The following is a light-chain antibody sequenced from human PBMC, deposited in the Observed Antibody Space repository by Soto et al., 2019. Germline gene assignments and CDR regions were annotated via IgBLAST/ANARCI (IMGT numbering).Light chain of an antibody. J-gene: IGKJ1*01. Sequence: IGLTQSPATLSVSPGERATLSCRASQSVSSSYLAWYQQKPGQAPRLLIYGASSRATGIPDRFSGSGSGTDFTLTISRLEPEDFAVYYCQQYGSSPRTFGQGTKVDIK. CDR2: GAS. V-gene: IGKV3-20*01. CDR1: QSVSSSY. CDR3: QQYGSSPRT.